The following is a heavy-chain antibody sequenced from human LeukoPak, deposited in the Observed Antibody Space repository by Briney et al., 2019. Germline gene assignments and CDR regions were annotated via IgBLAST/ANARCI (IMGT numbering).Heavy chain of an antibody. J-gene: IGHJ2*01. V-gene: IGHV3-30*18. D-gene: IGHD6-19*01. CDR3: AKDLGGGSGCYDL. CDR1: GFTFSSYG. CDR2: ISYDGSNK. Sequence: GGSLRLSCAASGFTFSSYGMHWVRQAPGKGLEWVAIISYDGSNKYYADSVQGRFTISRDNSKNTLYLQMNSLRAEDTAVYYLAKDLGGGSGCYDLWGRGTLVTVSS.